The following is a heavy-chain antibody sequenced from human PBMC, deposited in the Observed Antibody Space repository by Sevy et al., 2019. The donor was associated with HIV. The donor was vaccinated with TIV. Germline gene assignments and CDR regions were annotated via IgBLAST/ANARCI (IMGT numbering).Heavy chain of an antibody. D-gene: IGHD3-10*01. V-gene: IGHV3-53*01. CDR3: NHYYGSGSSKTDY. CDR2: IYSGGST. CDR1: GFTVSSNY. Sequence: GGSLRLSCAASGFTVSSNYMSWVRQAPGKGLEWVSVIYSGGSTYYADSVKGRFTISRDNPKNTLYLQMNSLRAEDTAVYYCNHYYGSGSSKTDYWGQGTLVTVSS. J-gene: IGHJ4*02.